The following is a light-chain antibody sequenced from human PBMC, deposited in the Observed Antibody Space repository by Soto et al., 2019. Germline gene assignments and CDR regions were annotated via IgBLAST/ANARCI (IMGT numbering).Light chain of an antibody. CDR2: TDN. V-gene: IGLV1-44*01. CDR1: SSNIGINT. J-gene: IGLJ3*02. Sequence: QPVLTQPPSASGTPGQRVTISCSGGSSNIGINTVNWYQQLPGTAPKVLIYTDNERPSGVPDRFSGSKSGTSASLAINGLQAEDEADYYCQSYDSSLSGAVFGGGTKVTVL. CDR3: QSYDSSLSGAV.